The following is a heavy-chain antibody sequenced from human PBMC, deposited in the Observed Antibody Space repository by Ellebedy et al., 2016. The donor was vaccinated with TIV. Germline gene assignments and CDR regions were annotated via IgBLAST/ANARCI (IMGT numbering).Heavy chain of an antibody. CDR2: IRGTAYGGTT. CDR1: GFSFRDHY. Sequence: PGGSLRLSCAASGFSFRDHYMDWVRQAPGKGLEWVGFIRGTAYGGTTEYAASVKGSFTISRDDSNSLLYLEMNSLKTEDTAVYYCAREGFGAWFDTWGQGSLVTVTS. D-gene: IGHD3-3*01. J-gene: IGHJ5*02. V-gene: IGHV3-72*01. CDR3: AREGFGAWFDT.